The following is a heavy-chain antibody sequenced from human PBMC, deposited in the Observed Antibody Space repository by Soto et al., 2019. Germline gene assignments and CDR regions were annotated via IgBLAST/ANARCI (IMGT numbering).Heavy chain of an antibody. D-gene: IGHD3-10*01. CDR1: GFTFSSYA. J-gene: IGHJ6*03. Sequence: GESLKISCAASGFTFSSYAMSWVRQAPGKGLEWVSAISGSGGSTYYADSVKGRFTISRDNSKNTLYLQMNSLRAEDTAVYYCAKQSSGELLAYMDVWGKGTTVTVSS. CDR3: AKQSSGELLAYMDV. V-gene: IGHV3-23*01. CDR2: ISGSGGST.